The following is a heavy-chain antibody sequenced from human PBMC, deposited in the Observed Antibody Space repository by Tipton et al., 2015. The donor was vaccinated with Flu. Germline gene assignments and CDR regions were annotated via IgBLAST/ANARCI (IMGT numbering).Heavy chain of an antibody. CDR1: GFTVTSSY. J-gene: IGHJ6*02. CDR3: ARGPQVPVWPYYYGMDV. CDR2: IYGGGTT. D-gene: IGHD2-2*01. V-gene: IGHV3-53*01. Sequence: SLRLSCAASGFTVTSSYMSWVRQAPGKGLEWVSVIYGGGTTDYADSVNGRFTISRDKSKNALYLQMSSLRAEDTAVYYCARGPQVPVWPYYYGMDVWGQGTTVIVSS.